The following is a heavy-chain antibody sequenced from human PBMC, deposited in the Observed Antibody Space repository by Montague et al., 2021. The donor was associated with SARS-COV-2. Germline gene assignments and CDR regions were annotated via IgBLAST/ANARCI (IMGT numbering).Heavy chain of an antibody. J-gene: IGHJ6*02. CDR1: GFTFSSYG. D-gene: IGHD2-2*02. CDR3: ARDLNPAIPVVWYYYYGIDV. CDR2: IWYDGRNK. V-gene: IGHV3-33*01. Sequence: SLRLSCAASGFTFSSYGMHWVRQAPGKGMEWVAVIWYDGRNKYYADSVKGRFTIYRDKSKNKLYLQMNSLRAEDTAVYYCARDLNPAIPVVWYYYYGIDVWGQGTTVTVSS.